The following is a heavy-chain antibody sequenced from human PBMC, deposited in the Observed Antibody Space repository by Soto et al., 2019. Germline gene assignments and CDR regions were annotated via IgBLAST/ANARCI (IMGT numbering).Heavy chain of an antibody. J-gene: IGHJ6*02. CDR1: GFTLSDFG. D-gene: IGHD3-10*01. Sequence: QVRLVESGGGVVQPGGSLRLSCVASGFTLSDFGLHWGRQGPGKGLEWLAVISEDAETDFHADSVKGRFTVSRDNFKETLYLQMNSLTTDDSGVYFCAKAPFRRPYYFYGMDVWGQGTTVIVSS. CDR2: ISEDAETD. V-gene: IGHV3-30*18. CDR3: AKAPFRRPYYFYGMDV.